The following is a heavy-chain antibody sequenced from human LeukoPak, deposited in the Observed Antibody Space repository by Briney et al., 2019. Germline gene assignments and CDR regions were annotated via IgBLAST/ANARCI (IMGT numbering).Heavy chain of an antibody. Sequence: KPSETLSLTCTVSGGSISSYYWSWIRQPPGKGLEWIGYIYYSGSTNYNPSLKSRVTISVDTSKNQFSLKLSSVAAADTAVYYCASRSGYYWGFDYWGQGTLVTVSS. CDR3: ASRSGYYWGFDY. CDR2: IYYSGST. V-gene: IGHV4-59*01. D-gene: IGHD3-3*01. CDR1: GGSISSYY. J-gene: IGHJ4*02.